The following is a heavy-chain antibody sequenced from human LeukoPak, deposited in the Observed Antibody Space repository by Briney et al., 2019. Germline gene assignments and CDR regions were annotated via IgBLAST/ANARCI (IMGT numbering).Heavy chain of an antibody. Sequence: GGSLRLSCAASGFTFSSYAMHWVRQAPGKGLEWVAVISYDGSNKYYADSVKGRFTISRDNAKNSLYLQMNSLRAEDTAVYYCARDPEWNSSPGYMDVWGKGTTVTVSS. V-gene: IGHV3-30-3*01. CDR1: GFTFSSYA. J-gene: IGHJ6*03. D-gene: IGHD1/OR15-1a*01. CDR2: ISYDGSNK. CDR3: ARDPEWNSSPGYMDV.